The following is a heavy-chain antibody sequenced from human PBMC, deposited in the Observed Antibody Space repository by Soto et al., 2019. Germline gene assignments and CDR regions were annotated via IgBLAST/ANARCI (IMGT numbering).Heavy chain of an antibody. CDR3: ARGVAGSYGMDV. D-gene: IGHD6-19*01. Sequence: QVQLVESGGGVVQPGRSLRLSCAASGFTFSSDGMHWVRQAPGKGLECVAVIWYDGSNKYYADSVKGRFTISRDNSKNTLYLQMNSLRAEDTAVYYCARGVAGSYGMDVWGQGTTVTVSS. V-gene: IGHV3-33*01. CDR1: GFTFSSDG. J-gene: IGHJ6*02. CDR2: IWYDGSNK.